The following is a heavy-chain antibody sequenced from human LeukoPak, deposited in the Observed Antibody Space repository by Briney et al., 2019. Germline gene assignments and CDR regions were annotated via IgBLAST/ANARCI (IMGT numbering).Heavy chain of an antibody. J-gene: IGHJ4*02. CDR3: DRSRYGDYSYCFDY. CDR2: IYHSGST. V-gene: IGHV4-30-2*01. CDR1: GGSISSGGYS. D-gene: IGHD4-17*01. Sequence: PQTVSLTSAISGGSISSGGYSWSWIRQPPLKGLEWIGYIYHSGSTYYNPALKSRGTISVDRSKNQFSLKLSSVTAADTRVYYSDRSRYGDYSYCFDYWGQGTLVTVSS.